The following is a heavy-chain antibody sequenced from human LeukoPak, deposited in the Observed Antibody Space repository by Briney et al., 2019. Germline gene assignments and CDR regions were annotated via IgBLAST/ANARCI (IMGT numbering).Heavy chain of an antibody. V-gene: IGHV1-69*04. Sequence: SVKVSCKASGGTFSSYAISWVRQAPGQGLEWMGRIIPTLGIANYAQKFQGRVTITADKSTSTAYMELSSLRSEDTAVYYCARSSPVYGSGSYYYYYGMDVWGQGTTVTVSS. J-gene: IGHJ6*02. CDR1: GGTFSSYA. CDR3: ARSSPVYGSGSYYYYYGMDV. CDR2: IIPTLGIA. D-gene: IGHD3-10*01.